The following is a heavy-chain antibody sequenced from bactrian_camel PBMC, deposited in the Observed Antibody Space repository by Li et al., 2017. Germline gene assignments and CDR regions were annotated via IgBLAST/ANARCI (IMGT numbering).Heavy chain of an antibody. CDR1: GYGSAFTC. Sequence: HVQLVESGGGSAQAGGSLRLSCSASGYGSAFTCMGWFRQEAGKEFQGVAAISPDDDTLYGDSAKGRFTISKDSSGNTWYLQMNDLKPEDTATYYCVAELYRGCSMVFSRGGFSFAGQGTQVTV. CDR2: ISPDDDT. V-gene: IGHV3S53*01. J-gene: IGHJ4*01. D-gene: IGHD2*01.